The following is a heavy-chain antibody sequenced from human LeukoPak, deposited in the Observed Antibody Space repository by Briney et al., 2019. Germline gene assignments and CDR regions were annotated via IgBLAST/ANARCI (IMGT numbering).Heavy chain of an antibody. CDR2: IYTGGST. Sequence: SETLSLTCTVSGGSITRGSYDWSWTRQPAGKGLEGIGRIYTGGSTDYKPSLKSRVTISVDTSKNQFSLKLSSVTAADTAVYYCARRPTSRYYYDSSGRLGFDYWGQGTLVTVSS. V-gene: IGHV4-61*02. CDR1: GGSITRGSYD. D-gene: IGHD3-22*01. J-gene: IGHJ4*02. CDR3: ARRPTSRYYYDSSGRLGFDY.